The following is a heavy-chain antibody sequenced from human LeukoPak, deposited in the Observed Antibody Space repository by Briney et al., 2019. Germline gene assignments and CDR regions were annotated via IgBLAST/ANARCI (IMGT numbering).Heavy chain of an antibody. Sequence: GGSLRLSCAASGFIFSNYWMTWVRQPPGKGLEWVAHINQDGREEHYMDSVKARFTISRDNAQNSLSLQMNSLRAEDTAVYYCVRDGGVSGYDLLDYWGQGTLVTVSS. D-gene: IGHD5-12*01. CDR3: VRDGGVSGYDLLDY. V-gene: IGHV3-7*01. CDR2: INQDGREE. J-gene: IGHJ4*02. CDR1: GFIFSNYW.